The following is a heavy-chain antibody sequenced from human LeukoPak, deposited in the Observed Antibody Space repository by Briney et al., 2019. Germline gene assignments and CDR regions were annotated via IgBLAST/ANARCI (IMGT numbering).Heavy chain of an antibody. CDR2: IYTSGST. CDR1: GGSISSGSYY. D-gene: IGHD1-14*01. CDR3: ARGTLNPHI. V-gene: IGHV4-61*02. J-gene: IGHJ4*02. Sequence: SQTLSLTCTVSGGSISSGSYYWSWIRQPAGKGLEWIGRIYTSGSTNYNPSLKSRVTISVDTSKNQFSLKLSSVTAADTAVYYCARGTLNPHIWGQGTLVTVSS.